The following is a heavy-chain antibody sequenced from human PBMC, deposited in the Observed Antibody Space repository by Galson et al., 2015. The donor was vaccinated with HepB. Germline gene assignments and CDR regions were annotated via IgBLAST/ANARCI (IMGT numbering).Heavy chain of an antibody. J-gene: IGHJ4*02. D-gene: IGHD4-11*01. CDR3: TTDLYYSNRDY. V-gene: IGHV3-15*01. CDR1: GFTFSNDW. CDR2: IKSKTDAQKT. Sequence: SLRLSCAASGFTFSNDWMSWVRQAPGKGLEWVGPIKSKTDAQKTEYAAPGRGRFTISRDDSKNTLYLHMNSLKTEDTAVYYCTTDLYYSNRDYWGQGTLVTVSS.